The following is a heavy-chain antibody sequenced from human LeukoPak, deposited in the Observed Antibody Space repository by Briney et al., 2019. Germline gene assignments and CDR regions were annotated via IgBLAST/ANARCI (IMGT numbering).Heavy chain of an antibody. Sequence: PGGSLRLSCAPSGFTFSSYWMSWVRQAPGKGLEWVANMKYDGREKYYVDSVKGRFTISRDNAKNSLYLKMTSLRAEDTAVYYCARDIEAAGLFLDYWGQGTLVTVSS. D-gene: IGHD6-13*01. J-gene: IGHJ4*02. V-gene: IGHV3-7*01. CDR2: MKYDGREK. CDR1: GFTFSSYW. CDR3: ARDIEAAGLFLDY.